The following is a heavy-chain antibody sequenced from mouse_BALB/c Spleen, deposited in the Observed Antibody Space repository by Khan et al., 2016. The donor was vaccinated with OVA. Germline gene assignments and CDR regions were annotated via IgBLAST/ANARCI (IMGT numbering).Heavy chain of an antibody. CDR2: IWIGGSA. V-gene: IGHV2-6-4*01. CDR3: ARNRDGGSYWYFDV. CDR1: GFSLSRYS. Sequence: QVQLKESGPGLVAPSQSLSITCTVSGFSLSRYSVHWVRQPPGKGLEWLGIIWIGGSADYNSPLKSRLSISKDNSKSQVFLKMNSLQTDDTAMYYCARNRDGGSYWYFDVWGAGTMVTVSS. J-gene: IGHJ1*01. D-gene: IGHD3-3*01.